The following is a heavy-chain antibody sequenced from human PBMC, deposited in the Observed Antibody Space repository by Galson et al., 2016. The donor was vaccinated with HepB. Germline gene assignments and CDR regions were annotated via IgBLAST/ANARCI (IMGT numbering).Heavy chain of an antibody. Sequence: SLRLSCAASGFSFSSHGMNWVRQAPGKGLEWVAIIWYDGVNKNYAESVKGRFTISRDNSKNTVYLQMNSLRAEDTAVDYCAREWQWLDGIDYWGQGTLVTVSS. CDR2: IWYDGVNK. J-gene: IGHJ4*02. V-gene: IGHV3-33*01. D-gene: IGHD6-19*01. CDR1: GFSFSSHG. CDR3: AREWQWLDGIDY.